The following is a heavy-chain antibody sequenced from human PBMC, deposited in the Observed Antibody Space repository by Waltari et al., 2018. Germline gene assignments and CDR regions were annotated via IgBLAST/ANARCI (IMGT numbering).Heavy chain of an antibody. CDR2: MNPNSGNT. Sequence: QVQLVQSGAEVKKPGASVQVSCKASGYTFTSYDSNWVRQATGQGLEWMGWMNPNSGNTGYAQKFQGRVTMTRNTSISTAYMELSSLRAEDTAVYYCATAIPHNDAFDIWGQGTMVTVSS. CDR1: GYTFTSYD. CDR3: ATAIPHNDAFDI. J-gene: IGHJ3*02. V-gene: IGHV1-8*01. D-gene: IGHD1-20*01.